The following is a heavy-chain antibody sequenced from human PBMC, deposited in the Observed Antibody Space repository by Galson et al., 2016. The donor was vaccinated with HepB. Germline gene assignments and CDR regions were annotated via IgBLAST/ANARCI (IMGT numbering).Heavy chain of an antibody. CDR3: ARVWRGGVIDTFYYYYYGMDV. V-gene: IGHV7-4-1*02. CDR2: INTNTGNP. J-gene: IGHJ6*02. D-gene: IGHD3-16*02. CDR1: GYSFNSYG. Sequence: SVKVSCKASGYSFNSYGLNRVRQAPGQGLEWMGWINTNTGNPTYAQGFTGRFVFSFDSSVSTDYRQSSSLKAEDTAAYYCARVWRGGVIDTFYYYYYGMDVWGQGTTVTVSS.